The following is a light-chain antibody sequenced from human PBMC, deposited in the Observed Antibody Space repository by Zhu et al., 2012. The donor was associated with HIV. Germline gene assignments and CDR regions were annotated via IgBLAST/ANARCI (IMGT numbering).Light chain of an antibody. CDR3: QHLTLYPT. V-gene: IGKV1-5*03. J-gene: IGKJ4*01. Sequence: DIQMTQSPSTLSASIGDRVTITCRASQSVYKWLAWYQQKPEKAPKLLIYEASILETGVPSRFSGSGSGTEFTLTISSLQPEDFATYFCQHLTLYPTFGGGSKVEIK. CDR1: QSVYKW. CDR2: EAS.